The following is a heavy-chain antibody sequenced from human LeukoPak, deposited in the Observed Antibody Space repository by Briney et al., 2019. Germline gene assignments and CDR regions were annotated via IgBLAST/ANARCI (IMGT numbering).Heavy chain of an antibody. D-gene: IGHD5-18*01. CDR1: GGSISGYY. CDR2: IYHSGST. J-gene: IGHJ4*02. V-gene: IGHV4-59*12. Sequence: PSETLSLTCTVSGGSISGYYWSWIRQPPGKGLEWIGYIYHSGSTYYNPSLKSRVTISVDRSKNQFSLKLSSVTAADTAVYYCARDTGYRPQSHFDYWGQGTLVTVSS. CDR3: ARDTGYRPQSHFDY.